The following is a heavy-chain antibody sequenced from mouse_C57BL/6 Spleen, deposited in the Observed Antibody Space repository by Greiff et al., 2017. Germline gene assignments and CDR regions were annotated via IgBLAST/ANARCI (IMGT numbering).Heavy chain of an antibody. D-gene: IGHD2-4*01. V-gene: IGHV1-18*01. CDR2: ITPNNGGT. Sequence: VQLQQSGPELVKPGASVKIPCKASGYTFTDYNMDWVKQSHGKSLEWIGDITPNNGGTIYNQKFKGKATLTVDKSSSTAYMELRSLTSEETAVYYCARSGDYDYSWFAYWGQGTLVTVSA. CDR1: GYTFTDYN. J-gene: IGHJ3*01. CDR3: ARSGDYDYSWFAY.